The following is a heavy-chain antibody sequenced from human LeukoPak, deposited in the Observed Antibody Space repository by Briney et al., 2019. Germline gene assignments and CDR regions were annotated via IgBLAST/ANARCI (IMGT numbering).Heavy chain of an antibody. CDR1: GFTFSTYW. D-gene: IGHD6-6*01. J-gene: IGHJ4*02. CDR2: INSDGSNT. Sequence: GGSLRLSCAASGFTFSTYWMHWVRQAPGKGLVWVSRINSDGSNTGYADSVKGRFTISRDNAKNTLYLQMNSLRAEDTAVYYCASSSSGGRPNAIDYWGQGTLVTVSS. CDR3: ASSSSGGRPNAIDY. V-gene: IGHV3-74*01.